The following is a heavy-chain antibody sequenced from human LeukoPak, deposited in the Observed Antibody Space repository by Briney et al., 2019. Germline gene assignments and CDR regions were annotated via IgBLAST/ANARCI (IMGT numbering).Heavy chain of an antibody. D-gene: IGHD3-22*01. J-gene: IGHJ6*03. Sequence: GSSVKVSCKASGGTFSSYAISWVRQAPGQGLEWMGGIIPIFGTANYAQKFQGRVTITTDESTSTAYMELSSLRSEDTAVYYCARANRVTMIVSNYYYYYYMDVWGKGTTVTVSS. CDR2: IIPIFGTA. CDR3: ARANRVTMIVSNYYYYYYMDV. V-gene: IGHV1-69*05. CDR1: GGTFSSYA.